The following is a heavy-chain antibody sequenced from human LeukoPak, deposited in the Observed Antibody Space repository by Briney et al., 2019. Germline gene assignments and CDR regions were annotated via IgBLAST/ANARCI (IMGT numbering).Heavy chain of an antibody. V-gene: IGHV3-66*01. Sequence: GGSLRLSCAASGFTVNSYYMNWVRQAPGKGLEWVSVIYSGGSTYYAEAVKGRFTISRDNSKNTLFLQMNGLRAEDTAVYYCARGSSGTYDMGYWGQGTLVTVSS. J-gene: IGHJ4*02. CDR3: ARGSSGTYDMGY. CDR1: GFTVNSYY. CDR2: IYSGGST. D-gene: IGHD1-26*01.